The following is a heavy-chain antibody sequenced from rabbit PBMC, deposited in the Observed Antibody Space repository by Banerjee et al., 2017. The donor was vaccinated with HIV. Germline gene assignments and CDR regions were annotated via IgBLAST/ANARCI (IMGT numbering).Heavy chain of an antibody. CDR2: IYTGSGSA. CDR3: ARGVYAGYAGDGYAFKL. Sequence: QSLEESGGDLVKPGASLTLTCTTSGFSFSSSYYMCWVRQAPGKGLEWIGCIYTGSGSAYYASRAKGRFTISKSSSTTVTLQMTSLTAADTATYFCARGVYAGYAGDGYAFKLWGPGTLVTVS. CDR1: GFSFSSSYY. V-gene: IGHV1S40*01. J-gene: IGHJ4*01. D-gene: IGHD4-2*01.